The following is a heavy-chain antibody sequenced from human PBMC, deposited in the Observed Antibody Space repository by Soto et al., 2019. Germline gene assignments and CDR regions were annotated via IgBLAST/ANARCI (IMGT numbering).Heavy chain of an antibody. V-gene: IGHV5-10-1*01. CDR1: GYSFTSYW. D-gene: IGHD6-13*01. J-gene: IGHJ6*02. CDR2: IDPSDSYT. CDR3: ARRDGGSSGSPYYYYYGMDV. Sequence: GESLKISCKGSGYSFTSYWISWVRQMPGKGLEWMGRIDPSDSYTNYSPSFQGHVTISADKSISTAYLQWSSLKASDTAMYYCARRDGGSSGSPYYYYYGMDVWGQGTTVTVSS.